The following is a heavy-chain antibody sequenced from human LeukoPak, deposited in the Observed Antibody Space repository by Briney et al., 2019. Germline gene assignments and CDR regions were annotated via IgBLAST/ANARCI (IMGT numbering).Heavy chain of an antibody. CDR1: GFTFSSYA. Sequence: PGGSLRLSCAASGFTFSSYAMSGVRQAPGKGLEWVSAISGSGGSTYYADSVKGRFTISRDNSKNTLYLQMNSLRAEDTAVYYCAKRDFWSGYSDYWGQGTLVTVSS. V-gene: IGHV3-23*01. D-gene: IGHD3-3*01. CDR3: AKRDFWSGYSDY. J-gene: IGHJ4*02. CDR2: ISGSGGST.